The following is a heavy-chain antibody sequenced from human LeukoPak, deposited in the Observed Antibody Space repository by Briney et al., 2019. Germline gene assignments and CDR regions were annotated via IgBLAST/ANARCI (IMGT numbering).Heavy chain of an antibody. V-gene: IGHV4-4*07. D-gene: IGHD2-2*01. CDR3: ASTKGLCSSTSCQEAFDI. Sequence: SETLSLTCTVSGGSISSYYWSWIRQPAGKGLEWIGRIYTSGSTNYNPSLKSRVTISVDTSKNQFSLKLSSVTAADTAVYYCASTKGLCSSTSCQEAFDIWGQGTMVTVSS. J-gene: IGHJ3*02. CDR1: GGSISSYY. CDR2: IYTSGST.